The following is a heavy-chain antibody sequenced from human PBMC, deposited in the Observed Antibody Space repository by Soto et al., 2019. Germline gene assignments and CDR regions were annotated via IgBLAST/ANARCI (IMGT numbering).Heavy chain of an antibody. CDR2: IIPIFGTA. CDR1: GGTFSSYA. CDR3: ARDRYTIAAAGYYYYGMDV. V-gene: IGHV1-69*13. Sequence: SVKVSCKASGGTFSSYAISWVRQAPGQGLEWMGGIIPIFGTANYAQKFQGRVTITADESTSTAYMELSSLGSEDTAVYYCARDRYTIAAAGYYYYGMDVWRQGPTVTVSS. D-gene: IGHD6-13*01. J-gene: IGHJ6*02.